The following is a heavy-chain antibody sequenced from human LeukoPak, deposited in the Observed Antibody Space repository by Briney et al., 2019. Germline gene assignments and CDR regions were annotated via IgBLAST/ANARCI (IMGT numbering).Heavy chain of an antibody. CDR1: GYTFSNYC. V-gene: IGHV1-46*01. Sequence: ASVKVSCKPSGYTFSNYCMHWVRQAPGQGLEWMGLINPSGTTTYAQNFQGRVTVTRDASTSTVYMGLSSLRSDDTAVYYCAKCSETGTTRWFDPWGQGTLVTVSS. J-gene: IGHJ5*02. CDR3: AKCSETGTTRWFDP. CDR2: INPSGTT. D-gene: IGHD1-7*01.